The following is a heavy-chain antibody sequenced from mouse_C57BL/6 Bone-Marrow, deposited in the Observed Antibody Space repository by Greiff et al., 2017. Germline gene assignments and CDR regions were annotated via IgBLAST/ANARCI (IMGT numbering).Heavy chain of an antibody. CDR1: GYTFTSYG. CDR3: ARKGREFAY. CDR2: IYPRSGNT. V-gene: IGHV1-81*01. J-gene: IGHJ3*01. Sequence: VQLQQSGAELARPGASVKLSCKASGYTFTSYGISWVKQRTGQGLEWIGEIYPRSGNTYYNEKFKGKATLTADKSSSTAYMGLRSLTSEDSAVYFCARKGREFAYWGQGTLVTVSA.